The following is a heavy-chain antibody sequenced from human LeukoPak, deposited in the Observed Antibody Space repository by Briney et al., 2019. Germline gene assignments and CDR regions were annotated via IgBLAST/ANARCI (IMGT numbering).Heavy chain of an antibody. Sequence: GASVKVSCKASGYTFTSYAMHWVRQAPGQRLEWMGWISAYNGNTNYAQKLQGRVTMTTDTSTSTAYMELRSLRSDDTAVYYCARERFLEWLLTYYYYGMDVWGQGTTVTVSS. CDR3: ARERFLEWLLTYYYYGMDV. CDR1: GYTFTSYA. CDR2: ISAYNGNT. V-gene: IGHV1-18*01. J-gene: IGHJ6*02. D-gene: IGHD3-3*01.